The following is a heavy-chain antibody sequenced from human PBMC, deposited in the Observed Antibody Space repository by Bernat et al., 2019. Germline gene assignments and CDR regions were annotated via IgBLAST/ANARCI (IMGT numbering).Heavy chain of an antibody. D-gene: IGHD3-9*01. CDR3: ARGSLLRYFDCPQLFLDP. J-gene: IGHJ5*02. CDR1: GGSVSSGSYY. V-gene: IGHV4-61*01. Sequence: QVQLQESGPGLVKPSETLSLTCTVSGGSVSSGSYYWSWIRQPPGKGLEWIGYIYYSGSTNYNPPLKSRVTISVDTSKNQFSLKLSSVTAADTAVYYCARGSLLRYFDCPQLFLDPWGQGTLVTVSS. CDR2: IYYSGST.